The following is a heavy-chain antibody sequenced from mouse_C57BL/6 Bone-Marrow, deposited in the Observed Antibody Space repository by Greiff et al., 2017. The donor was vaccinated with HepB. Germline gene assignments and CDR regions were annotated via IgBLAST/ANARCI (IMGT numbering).Heavy chain of an antibody. V-gene: IGHV5-15*01. CDR1: GFTFSDYG. J-gene: IGHJ3*01. CDR3: ATYSTAAAWFAY. CDR2: ISNLAYSI. D-gene: IGHD1-2*01. Sequence: EVQLQESGGGLVQPGGSLKLSCAASGFTFSDYGMAWVRQAPRKGPEWVAFISNLAYSIYYADTVTGRFTISRENAENTLYLEVSSLRSEDTAMYYCATYSTAAAWFAYWGQGTLVTVSA.